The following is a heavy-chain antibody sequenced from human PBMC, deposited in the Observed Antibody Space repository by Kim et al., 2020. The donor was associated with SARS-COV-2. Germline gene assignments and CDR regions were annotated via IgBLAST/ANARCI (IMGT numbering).Heavy chain of an antibody. D-gene: IGHD5-18*01. V-gene: IGHV3-64D*09. J-gene: IGHJ4*02. CDR2: ISSNGGST. CDR3: VKDAGGYSYGYSYYFDY. CDR1: GFTFSSYA. Sequence: GGSLRLSCSASGFTFSSYAMHWVRQAPGKGLEYVSAISSNGGSTYYADSVKGRFTISRDNSKNTLYLQMSSLRAEDTAVYYCVKDAGGYSYGYSYYFDYWGQGTLVTVSS.